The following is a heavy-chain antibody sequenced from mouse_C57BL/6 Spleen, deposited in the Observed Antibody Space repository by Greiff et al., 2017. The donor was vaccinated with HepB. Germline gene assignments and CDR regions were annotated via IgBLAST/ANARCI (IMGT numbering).Heavy chain of an antibody. CDR3: ARGGYGYDGAFAY. CDR1: GYTFTDYY. D-gene: IGHD2-2*01. V-gene: IGHV1-26*01. CDR2: INPNNGGT. J-gene: IGHJ3*01. Sequence: EVQLQQSGPELVKPGASVKISCKASGYTFTDYYMNWVKQSHGKSLEWIGDINPNNGGTSYNQKFKGKATLTVDKSSSTAYMELRSLTSEDSAVYYCARGGYGYDGAFAYWGQGTLVTVSA.